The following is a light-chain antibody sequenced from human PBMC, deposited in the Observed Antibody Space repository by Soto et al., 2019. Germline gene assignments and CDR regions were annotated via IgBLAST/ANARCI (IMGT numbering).Light chain of an antibody. CDR2: GVS. Sequence: QSALTQPASVSGSPGQSITISCTESSSDLGTLNSVSWYQQHPGKAPKLMIFGVSVRPSGVSNRFSGSKFGNTASLTISGLQAEDEADYYCSSYTSSRTDVFGSGTKLTVL. J-gene: IGLJ1*01. V-gene: IGLV2-14*01. CDR1: SSDLGTLNS. CDR3: SSYTSSRTDV.